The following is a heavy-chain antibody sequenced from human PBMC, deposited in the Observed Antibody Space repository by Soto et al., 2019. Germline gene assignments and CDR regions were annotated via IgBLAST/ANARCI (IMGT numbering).Heavy chain of an antibody. CDR2: INQDGSEK. CDR1: GFTFSSYW. Sequence: GGSLRLSCAASGFTFSSYWMSWVRQAPGKGLEWVANINQDGSEKNYVDSVKGRFTISRDNAKNSLYLQMNSLRVEDTAVYYCARGGYGSGNYPCAYWGQGTLVTVSS. V-gene: IGHV3-7*04. J-gene: IGHJ4*02. D-gene: IGHD3-10*01. CDR3: ARGGYGSGNYPCAY.